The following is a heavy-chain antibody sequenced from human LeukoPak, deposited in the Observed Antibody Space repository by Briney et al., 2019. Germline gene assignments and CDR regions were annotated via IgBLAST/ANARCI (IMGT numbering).Heavy chain of an antibody. CDR2: IEEDGSDI. CDR1: GFPFSAHW. J-gene: IGHJ4*02. Sequence: GGSLRLSCATSGFPFSAHWMSWVRQAPGKGLEWVANIEEDGSDIHYADSVRGRFTISRDNTQTSQWLQMNSLRVEDTAIYYCATNADYRFDYWGQGILVTVSS. CDR3: ATNADYRFDY. D-gene: IGHD3-16*01. V-gene: IGHV3-7*01.